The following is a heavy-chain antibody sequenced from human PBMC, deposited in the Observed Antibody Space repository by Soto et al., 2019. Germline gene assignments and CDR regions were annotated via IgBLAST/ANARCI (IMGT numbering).Heavy chain of an antibody. CDR2: INHSGTT. V-gene: IGHV4-34*01. CDR1: GGSFSGYY. CDR3: ARGLISGARGRSDL. J-gene: IGHJ2*01. D-gene: IGHD6-25*01. Sequence: QVQLQQWGAGLLKPSETLSLTCAVYGGSFSGYYWGWIRQPPGMGLEWVGEINHSGTTYYNPSLKSRVTISVDTSRNQFSLNLSSVTAADTAVYYCARGLISGARGRSDLWGRGTLVTVSS.